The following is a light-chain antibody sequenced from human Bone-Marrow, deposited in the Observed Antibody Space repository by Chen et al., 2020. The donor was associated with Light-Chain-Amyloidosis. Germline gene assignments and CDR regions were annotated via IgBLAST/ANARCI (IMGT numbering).Light chain of an antibody. CDR3: QSYQGSSQGV. V-gene: IGLV6-57*01. J-gene: IGLJ3*02. CDR2: EDD. Sequence: NFMLTQPHSVSESPGKTVIISCTRSSGSIATNYVQWYQQRPGSSPTTLIYEDDQRPSGVPDRFAGSSDRSSNSASLTISGLKTDDEADYYCQSYQGSSQGVFGGGTKLTVL. CDR1: SGSIATNY.